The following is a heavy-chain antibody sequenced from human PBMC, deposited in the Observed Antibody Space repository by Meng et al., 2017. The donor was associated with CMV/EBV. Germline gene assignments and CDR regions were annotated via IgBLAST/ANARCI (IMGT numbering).Heavy chain of an antibody. CDR2: INHSGST. J-gene: IGHJ5*02. Sequence: SETLSLTCAVYGGSFSGYYWSWIRQPPGKGLEWIGEINHSGSTNYNPSPKSRVTISVDTSKNQFSLKLSSVTAADTAVYYCARVRVLPNRGTKLLYLNWFDHWGQGTLVTVSS. CDR3: ARVRVLPNRGTKLLYLNWFDH. D-gene: IGHD2-2*02. V-gene: IGHV4-34*01. CDR1: GGSFSGYY.